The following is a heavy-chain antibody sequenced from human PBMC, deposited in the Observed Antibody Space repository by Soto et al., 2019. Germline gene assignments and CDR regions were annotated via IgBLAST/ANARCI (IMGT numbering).Heavy chain of an antibody. V-gene: IGHV1-69*12. CDR2: IIPIFGTA. D-gene: IGHD6-13*01. J-gene: IGHJ2*01. Sequence: QVQLVQSGAEVTKPGSSVKVSCKASGGTFSSYANSWVRQSPGQGLEWMGGIIPIFGTANYAQKFQGRVTITADESTSTAYMVLSSLRSEDTAVYYCGPTLDSSSGTWYFDLWGRGTLVTFSS. CDR1: GGTFSSYA. CDR3: GPTLDSSSGTWYFDL.